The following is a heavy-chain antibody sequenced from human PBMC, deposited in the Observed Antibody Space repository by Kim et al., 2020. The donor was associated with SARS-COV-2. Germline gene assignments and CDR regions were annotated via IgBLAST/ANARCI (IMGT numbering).Heavy chain of an antibody. CDR2: IIPIFGTA. J-gene: IGHJ4*02. Sequence: SVKVSCKASGGTFSSYAISWVRQAPGQGLEWMGGIIPIFGTANYAQKFQGRVTITADESTSTAYMELSSLRSEDTAVYYCARSPKTYYYGSGSFYYWGQGTLVTVSS. D-gene: IGHD3-10*01. CDR1: GGTFSSYA. CDR3: ARSPKTYYYGSGSFYY. V-gene: IGHV1-69*13.